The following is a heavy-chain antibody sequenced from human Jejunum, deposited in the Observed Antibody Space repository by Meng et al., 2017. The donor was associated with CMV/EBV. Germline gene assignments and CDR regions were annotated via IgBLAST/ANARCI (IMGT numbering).Heavy chain of an antibody. CDR1: GYTFSGYY. Sequence: CKASGYTFSGYYLRWVRQAPGQGLEWMGWIYPRSGEPTYAQKFEGRITMTRDTSITTAYLELNSLTSDDTAVYYCARGNQLVSDSWGQGTLVTVSS. CDR3: ARGNQLVSDS. CDR2: IYPRSGEP. D-gene: IGHD1-1*01. J-gene: IGHJ4*02. V-gene: IGHV1-2*02.